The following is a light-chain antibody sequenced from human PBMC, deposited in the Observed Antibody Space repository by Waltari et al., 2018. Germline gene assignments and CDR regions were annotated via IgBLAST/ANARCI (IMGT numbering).Light chain of an antibody. CDR3: HHYNTGPPGT. V-gene: IGKV3-15*01. CDR1: QTVNAN. CDR2: DAS. J-gene: IGKJ2*02. Sequence: EIVMTQSPATLYVSPGERATLSCRASQTVNANLAWYQRKPGQAPRPIIYDASKRATGIPARFSGSGSGTDFTLTISSLQSEDFGIYYCHHYNTGPPGTFGQGTKLDNK.